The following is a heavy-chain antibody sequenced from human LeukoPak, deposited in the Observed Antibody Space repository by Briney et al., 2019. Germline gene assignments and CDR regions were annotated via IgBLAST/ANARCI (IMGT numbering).Heavy chain of an antibody. J-gene: IGHJ4*02. CDR2: IYYSGST. CDR3: ARNTYGDYVQGVIDY. Sequence: SETLSLTCTVSGGSISYYYWSWIRQPPGKGLEWIGYIYYSGSTNYNPSLKSRVTISVATSKNQFSLKLNSVTAADTAVYYCARNTYGDYVQGVIDYWGQGTLVTVSS. D-gene: IGHD4-17*01. V-gene: IGHV4-59*01. CDR1: GGSISYYY.